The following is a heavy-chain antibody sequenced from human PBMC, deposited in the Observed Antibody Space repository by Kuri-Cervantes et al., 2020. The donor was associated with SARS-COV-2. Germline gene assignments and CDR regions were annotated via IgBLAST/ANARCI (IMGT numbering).Heavy chain of an antibody. Sequence: ASVKVSCKASGYTFTSYGISWVRQAPGQGLEWMGWISAYNGNTNYAQKFQGRVTITADESTSTAYMELSSLRSEDTAVYYCARGRYVGSGSSYYYYYYMDVWGKGTTVTVSS. CDR2: ISAYNGNT. D-gene: IGHD3-3*01. J-gene: IGHJ6*03. CDR3: ARGRYVGSGSSYYYYYYMDV. CDR1: GYTFTSYG. V-gene: IGHV1-18*01.